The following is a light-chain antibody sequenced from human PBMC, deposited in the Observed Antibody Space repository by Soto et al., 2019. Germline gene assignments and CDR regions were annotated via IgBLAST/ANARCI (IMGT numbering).Light chain of an antibody. J-gene: IGLJ3*02. V-gene: IGLV7-43*01. Sequence: QTVVTQEPSLTVSPGGTVTLTCASSTGAVTSGDYPNWFQQKPGQAPRALIYSTSNKHPWTPARFSGSLLGGKAALTLSGVQPEDEAEYLCLLCHGGGRLFGGGTQLTVL. CDR2: STS. CDR3: LLCHGGGRL. CDR1: TGAVTSGDY.